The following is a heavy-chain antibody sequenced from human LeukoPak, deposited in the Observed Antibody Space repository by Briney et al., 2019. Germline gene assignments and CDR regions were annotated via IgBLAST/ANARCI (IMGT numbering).Heavy chain of an antibody. Sequence: ASVKVSCKASGYTFTSYYMHWVRQAPGQGLEWMGIINPSGGSTSYAQKFQGRVTITADESTSTAYMELSSLRSEDTAVYYCARDLRSYYGSGSSENYYYMDVWGKGTTVTISS. J-gene: IGHJ6*03. CDR1: GYTFTSYY. CDR3: ARDLRSYYGSGSSENYYYMDV. D-gene: IGHD3-10*01. V-gene: IGHV1-46*01. CDR2: INPSGGST.